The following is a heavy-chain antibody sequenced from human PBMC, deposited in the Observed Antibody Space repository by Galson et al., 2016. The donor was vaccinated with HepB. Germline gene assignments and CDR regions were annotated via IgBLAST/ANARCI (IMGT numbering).Heavy chain of an antibody. CDR3: VRGSYTSDWYRTSAYDFGLDV. J-gene: IGHJ6*04. D-gene: IGHD6-19*01. CDR1: GFSFSNYD. Sequence: SLRLSCAASGFSFSNYDMYWVRQAPGKGLEWVSSIYTAGDTYYEDSVEGRFTVSRENAKASLYLHMNSLGAGDTAVYYCVRGSYTSDWYRTSAYDFGLDVWGKGTPVTVSS. V-gene: IGHV3-13*01. CDR2: IYTAGDT.